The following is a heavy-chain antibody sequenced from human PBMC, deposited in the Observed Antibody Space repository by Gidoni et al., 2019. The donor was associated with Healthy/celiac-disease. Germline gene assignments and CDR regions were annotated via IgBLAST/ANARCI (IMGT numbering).Heavy chain of an antibody. CDR2: MNPNSGNT. CDR3: ARGLRVYSSPVRY. V-gene: IGHV1-8*01. D-gene: IGHD6-13*01. CDR1: GYTFTSYD. J-gene: IGHJ4*02. Sequence: QVQLVQSGAEVKKPGSSVKVSCKASGYTFTSYDINWVRQATGQGLEWMGWMNPNSGNTGYAQKFQGRATMTRNTSISTAYMEMSSLRAEDTAVYYCARGLRVYSSPVRYWGQGTLVTVSS.